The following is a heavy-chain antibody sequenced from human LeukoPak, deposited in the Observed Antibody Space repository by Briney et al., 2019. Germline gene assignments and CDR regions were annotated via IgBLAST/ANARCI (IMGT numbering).Heavy chain of an antibody. V-gene: IGHV3-30-3*01. D-gene: IGHD3-22*01. J-gene: IGHJ4*02. CDR1: GFTFSSYA. CDR2: ISYDGSNK. CDR3: AREPLGGYYYRFDY. Sequence: GGSLRLSCAASGFTFSSYAMHWVRQAPGKGLEWVAVISYDGSNKYYADSVKGRFTISRDNSKNTLYLQMNSLRAEDTAVYYCAREPLGGYYYRFDYWGQGTLVTVSS.